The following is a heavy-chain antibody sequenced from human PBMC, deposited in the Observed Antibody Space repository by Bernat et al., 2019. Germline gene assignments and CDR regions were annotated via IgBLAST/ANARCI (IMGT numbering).Heavy chain of an antibody. D-gene: IGHD6-19*01. Sequence: QVQLVQSGAEVKKPGASVKVSCKASGYTFTSYGISWVRQAPGQGLEWMGWISAYNGNTNYAQKPQGRVTMTTDTSTSTAYMELRSLRSDDTAVYYCARGFISGWSPAATEYFYHWGQGTLVTVSS. CDR3: ARGFISGWSPAATEYFYH. J-gene: IGHJ1*01. V-gene: IGHV1-18*04. CDR1: GYTFTSYG. CDR2: ISAYNGNT.